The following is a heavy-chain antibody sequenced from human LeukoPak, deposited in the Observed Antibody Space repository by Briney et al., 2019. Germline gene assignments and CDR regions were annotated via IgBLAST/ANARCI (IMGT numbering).Heavy chain of an antibody. CDR1: GFTFSSYA. CDR3: AKVRDTRDWYKDAFDV. Sequence: GGSLRLSCAAPGFTFSSYAMSWVRQAPGKGLEWVSAITGTGGSTYYVASVKGRFTVSRDNSRNTLYLQMSSLRAEDSAMYYCAKVRDTRDWYKDAFDVWGQGTRVTVSS. J-gene: IGHJ3*01. CDR2: ITGTGGST. V-gene: IGHV3-23*01. D-gene: IGHD6-19*01.